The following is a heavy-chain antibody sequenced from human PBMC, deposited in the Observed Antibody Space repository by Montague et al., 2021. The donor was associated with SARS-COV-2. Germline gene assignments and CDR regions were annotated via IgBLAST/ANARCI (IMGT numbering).Heavy chain of an antibody. J-gene: IGHJ4*02. Sequence: SPRLSCAASGFTFSSYAMSWVRQAPGKGLEWVSIIYTDASATYYADSVKGRFTISRDNSKNSLFLQMNSLGGEDTDIYYCAKVATSWWMVEDWGQGTLVTVSS. D-gene: IGHD6-19*01. CDR2: IYTDASAT. CDR1: GFTFSSYA. V-gene: IGHV3-23*03. CDR3: AKVATSWWMVED.